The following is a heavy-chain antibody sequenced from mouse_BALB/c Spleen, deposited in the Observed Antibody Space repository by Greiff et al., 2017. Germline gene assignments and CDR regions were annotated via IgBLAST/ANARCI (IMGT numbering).Heavy chain of an antibody. V-gene: IGHV5-9-4*01. J-gene: IGHJ4*01. Sequence: EVQLVESGGGLVKPGGSLKLSCAASGFTFSSYAMSWVRQSPEKRLEWVAEISSGGSYTYYPDTVTGRFTISRDNAKNTLYLEMSSLRSEDTAMYYCARILTTVDAMDYWGQGTSVTVSS. CDR1: GFTFSSYA. CDR2: ISSGGSYT. D-gene: IGHD1-1*01. CDR3: ARILTTVDAMDY.